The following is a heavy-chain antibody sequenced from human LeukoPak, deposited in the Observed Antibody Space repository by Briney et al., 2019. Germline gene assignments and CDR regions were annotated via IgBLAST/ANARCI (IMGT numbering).Heavy chain of an antibody. Sequence: ASVKVPCKASGYTFTGYYMHWVRQAPGQGLEWMGWINPNSGGTNYAQKFQGRVTMTRDTSISTAYMELSRLRSDDTAVYYCARDGAIPYYYYYYMDVWGKGTTVTVSS. V-gene: IGHV1-2*02. CDR3: ARDGAIPYYYYYYMDV. CDR1: GYTFTGYY. D-gene: IGHD2-2*01. J-gene: IGHJ6*03. CDR2: INPNSGGT.